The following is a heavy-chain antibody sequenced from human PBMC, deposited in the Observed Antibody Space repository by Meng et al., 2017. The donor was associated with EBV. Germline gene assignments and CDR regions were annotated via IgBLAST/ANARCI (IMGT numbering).Heavy chain of an antibody. CDR2: INPNSGGT. V-gene: IGHV1-2*06. Sequence: QSGEEVKKPGASVKGSCKAPGCTFTGYYWHWVRQAPGQGLGWMGRINPNSGGTNYAQKFQGRVTMTRDTSISTAYMELSRLRSDDTAVYYCARVGIAVAGTGDYWGQGTLVTVSS. CDR1: GCTFTGYY. CDR3: ARVGIAVAGTGDY. D-gene: IGHD6-19*01. J-gene: IGHJ4*02.